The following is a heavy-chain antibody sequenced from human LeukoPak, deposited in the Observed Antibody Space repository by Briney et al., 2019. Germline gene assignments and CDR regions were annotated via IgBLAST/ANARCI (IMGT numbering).Heavy chain of an antibody. CDR1: GFTFSSYS. CDR2: ISSSSSYI. V-gene: IGHV3-21*04. CDR3: ARDSVTHDAFDI. D-gene: IGHD5-18*01. Sequence: PGGSLRLSCAASGFTFSSYSMNWVCQAPGKGLEWVSSISSSSSYIYYADSVKGRFTISRDNAKNSLYLQMNSLRAEDTAVYYCARDSVTHDAFDIWGQATMVTVSS. J-gene: IGHJ3*02.